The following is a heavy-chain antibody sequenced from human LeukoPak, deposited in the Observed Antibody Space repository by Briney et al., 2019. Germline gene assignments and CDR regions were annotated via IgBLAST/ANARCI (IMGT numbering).Heavy chain of an antibody. CDR3: AREYYYDSSGYYKPTPTFDY. J-gene: IGHJ4*02. CDR2: ISAYNGNT. CDR1: GYTFASYG. V-gene: IGHV1-18*01. D-gene: IGHD3-22*01. Sequence: ASVKVSCKASGYTFASYGISWVRQAPGQGLEWMGWISAYNGNTNYAQKLQGRVTMTRDTSTSTVYMELSSLRSEDTAVYYCAREYYYDSSGYYKPTPTFDYWGQGTLVTVSS.